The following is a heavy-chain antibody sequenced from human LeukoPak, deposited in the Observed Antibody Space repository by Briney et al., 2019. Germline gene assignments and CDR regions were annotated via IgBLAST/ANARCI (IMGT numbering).Heavy chain of an antibody. J-gene: IGHJ6*03. CDR3: ARGYCSSTSCHDYYYYYMDV. Sequence: SETLSLTCTVSGGSISSYYWSWIRQPAGKGLEWIGRIYTSGSTNYNPSLKSRVTMSVDTSKNQFSLKLSSVTAADTAVYYCARGYCSSTSCHDYYYYYMDVWGKGTTVTVSS. D-gene: IGHD2-2*01. V-gene: IGHV4-4*07. CDR1: GGSISSYY. CDR2: IYTSGST.